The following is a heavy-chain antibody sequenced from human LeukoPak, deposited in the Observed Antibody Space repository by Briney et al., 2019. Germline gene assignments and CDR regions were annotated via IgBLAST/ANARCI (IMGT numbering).Heavy chain of an antibody. CDR1: IGSISSKW. D-gene: IGHD1/OR15-1a*01. CDR2: IYLYGTT. CDR3: ARQKWEQQGRDYYFNGLDV. Sequence: SETLSLTCSVSIGSISSKWWSWVRQSPVKGLEWIGEIYLYGTTNYNPSFTSRVTMSVDRSRNQFSLKLTSVTAADTAVYYCARQKWEQQGRDYYFNGLDVWGPGTTVIVSS. J-gene: IGHJ6*02. V-gene: IGHV4-4*02.